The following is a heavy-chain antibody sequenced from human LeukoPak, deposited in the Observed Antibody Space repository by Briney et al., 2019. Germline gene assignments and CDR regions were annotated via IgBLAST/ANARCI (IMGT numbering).Heavy chain of an antibody. CDR1: GFTFSNYD. CDR2: IGTAGDT. Sequence: GGSLRLSCAASGFTFSNYDMHWVRHATGKGLEWVSAIGTAGDTYYPGSVRGRSTMSRENAENSLYLQINSLTAGDTAVYYCARGADTHFDYWGQGSLVTVSS. J-gene: IGHJ4*02. V-gene: IGHV3-13*04. CDR3: ARGADTHFDY. D-gene: IGHD6-19*01.